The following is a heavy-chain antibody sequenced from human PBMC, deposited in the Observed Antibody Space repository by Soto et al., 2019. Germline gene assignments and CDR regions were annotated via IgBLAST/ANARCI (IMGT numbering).Heavy chain of an antibody. Sequence: PGVSLRLSCAVSGGTFNRHAINWVRQAPGKGLEWVAVISFDGKNKYYGDSVEGRFTVSRENFNNTVYLQMNSLRGEDTAVYFCARDRWEQAPPRYYYGMDVWGQGTTVTVS. CDR1: GGTFNRHA. CDR3: ARDRWEQAPPRYYYGMDV. J-gene: IGHJ6*02. V-gene: IGHV3-30*04. CDR2: ISFDGKNK. D-gene: IGHD1-26*01.